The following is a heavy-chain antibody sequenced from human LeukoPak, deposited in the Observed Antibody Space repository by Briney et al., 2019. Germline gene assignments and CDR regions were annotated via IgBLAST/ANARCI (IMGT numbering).Heavy chain of an antibody. CDR1: GGSISSYY. J-gene: IGHJ3*02. V-gene: IGHV4-59*08. CDR3: ARHAYYYDRSGSYEAFDI. Sequence: PSETLSLTCTVSGGSISSYYWSWIRQPPGKGLEWIGSMYYSGSTNYKPSLKSRVTISVDASKNQFSLKLSSVTAADTAVYYCARHAYYYDRSGSYEAFDIWGQGTMVTVSS. D-gene: IGHD3-22*01. CDR2: MYYSGST.